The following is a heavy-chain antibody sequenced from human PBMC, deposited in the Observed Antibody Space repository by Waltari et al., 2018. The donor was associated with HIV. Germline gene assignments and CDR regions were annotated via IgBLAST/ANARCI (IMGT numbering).Heavy chain of an antibody. CDR2: NDHRGET. CDR1: GSSFNDYF. J-gene: IGHJ4*02. Sequence: QVQPRQWGAGLLKTSETLSLTCAVYGSSFNDYFWAWFRRSPEKGLEWIGENDHRGETNYNPSFKTRVVISVDMSKNQFSLRLKSATAADTAVYYCARGLGSRPFFRAYEPWGQGTLVTVSS. CDR3: ARGLGSRPFFRAYEP. D-gene: IGHD3-16*01. V-gene: IGHV4-34*01.